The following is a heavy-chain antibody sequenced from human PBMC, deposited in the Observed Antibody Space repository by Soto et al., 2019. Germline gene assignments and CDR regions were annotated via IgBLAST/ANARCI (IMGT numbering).Heavy chain of an antibody. CDR1: GFSLSNARMG. V-gene: IGHV2-26*01. CDR2: IFSNDEK. CDR3: ARGWGFGSKSNWFDP. D-gene: IGHD3-10*01. J-gene: IGHJ5*02. Sequence: GSVPTLVNPTETLTLTCTVSGFSLSNARMGVSWIRQPPGRALEWLAHIFSNDEKSYSTSLKSRLTISKDTSKSQVVLTMTNMEPVDTATYYCARGWGFGSKSNWFDPWGQGTRVNVSS.